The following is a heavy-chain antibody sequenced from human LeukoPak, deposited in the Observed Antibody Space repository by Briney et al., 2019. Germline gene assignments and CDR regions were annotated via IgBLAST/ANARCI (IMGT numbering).Heavy chain of an antibody. D-gene: IGHD3-22*01. CDR1: GFTFSDYY. CDR2: ISSGGSTI. V-gene: IGHV3-11*01. Sequence: PGGSLRLSCAVSGFTFSDYYMSWIRQAPGKGLEWVSYISSGGSTISHADSVKGRFTISRDNAENSLYLQMNSLRAEDTAVYYCAKDGYDSSGYYGYFDYWGQGTLVTVSS. CDR3: AKDGYDSSGYYGYFDY. J-gene: IGHJ4*02.